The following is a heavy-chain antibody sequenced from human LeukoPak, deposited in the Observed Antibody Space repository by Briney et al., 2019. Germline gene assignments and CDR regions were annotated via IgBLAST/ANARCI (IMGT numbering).Heavy chain of an antibody. CDR1: GGSFSGYY. D-gene: IGHD3-22*01. Sequence: SETLSLTCAVYGGSFSGYYWSWIRQPPGKGLEWIGEINHSGSTNYNPSLKSRVTLSVDTSKNQFSLKLSSVTAADTAVYYCASKGDSSGYYYFDYWGQGTLVTVSS. CDR3: ASKGDSSGYYYFDY. CDR2: INHSGST. J-gene: IGHJ4*02. V-gene: IGHV4-34*01.